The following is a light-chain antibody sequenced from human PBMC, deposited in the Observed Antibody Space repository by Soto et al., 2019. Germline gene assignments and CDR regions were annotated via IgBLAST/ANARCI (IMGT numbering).Light chain of an antibody. Sequence: DIQMTQSPSTLSASVGDRVTITCLASQTVNGWLAWYQQKPGKAPKLLIYAASNLESGVPSRFSGSGSASEFTLTISSLQPDDSATYYCQHYNSNPWTFGQGTKV. V-gene: IGKV1-5*01. CDR3: QHYNSNPWT. CDR2: AAS. J-gene: IGKJ1*01. CDR1: QTVNGW.